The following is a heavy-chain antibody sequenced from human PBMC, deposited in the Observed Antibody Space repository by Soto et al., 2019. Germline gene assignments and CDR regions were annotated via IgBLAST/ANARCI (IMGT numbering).Heavy chain of an antibody. J-gene: IGHJ3*02. V-gene: IGHV4-34*01. D-gene: IGHD1-1*01. CDR2: ISHSGRI. Sequence: QVQLQQWGAGLLKPSETLSLTCAVYGGSVSSGSYYWSWIRQPPGKGLEWIAEISHSGRIHFNPSLKSRDTISVDTSKNQFSLKMSSVTAADTALYYCARVERGTATTVVDAFDIWGQGTMVTVSS. CDR3: ARVERGTATTVVDAFDI. CDR1: GGSVSSGSYY.